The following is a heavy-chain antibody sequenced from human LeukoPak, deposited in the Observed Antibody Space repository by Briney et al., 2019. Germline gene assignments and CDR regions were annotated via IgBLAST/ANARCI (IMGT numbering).Heavy chain of an antibody. Sequence: GESLKISCKGSGYSFTSYWIGWVRQMPGKGLEWMGVIYPGDSDTRYSPSFQGQVTISADKSISTAYLQWSSLKASDTVMYYCARHGSRPGSWYWKFDYWGQGTLVTVSS. CDR2: IYPGDSDT. D-gene: IGHD6-13*01. J-gene: IGHJ4*02. V-gene: IGHV5-51*01. CDR1: GYSFTSYW. CDR3: ARHGSRPGSWYWKFDY.